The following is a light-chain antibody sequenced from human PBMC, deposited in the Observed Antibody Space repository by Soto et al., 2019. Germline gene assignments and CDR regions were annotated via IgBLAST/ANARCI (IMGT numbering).Light chain of an antibody. J-gene: IGLJ3*02. CDR3: VLYMGSGVWV. V-gene: IGLV8-61*01. Sequence: QAVVTQEPSFSVSPGGTVTLTCGLSSGSVSTNYYPTWYQQTPGQAPRTLIYSTSTRSSGVHDRFSGSILGNKAALTITGAQADDESHYYCVLYMGSGVWVFGGGTKLTVL. CDR1: SGSVSTNYY. CDR2: STS.